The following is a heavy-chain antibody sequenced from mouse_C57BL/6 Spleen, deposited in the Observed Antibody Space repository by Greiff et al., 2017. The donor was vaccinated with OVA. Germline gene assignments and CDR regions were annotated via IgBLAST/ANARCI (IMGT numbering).Heavy chain of an antibody. D-gene: IGHD4-1*01. Sequence: QVQLQQSGAELVKPGASVKISCKASGYAFSSYWMNWVKQRPGKGLEWIGQIYPGDGDTNYNGKFKGKATLTADKSSSTAYMQLSSLTSEDSAVYFCARYGLGRDAMDYWGQGTSVTVSS. V-gene: IGHV1-80*01. CDR1: GYAFSSYW. CDR2: IYPGDGDT. J-gene: IGHJ4*01. CDR3: ARYGLGRDAMDY.